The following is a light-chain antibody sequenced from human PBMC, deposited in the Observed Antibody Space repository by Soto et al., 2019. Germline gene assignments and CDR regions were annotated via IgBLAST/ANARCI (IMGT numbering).Light chain of an antibody. V-gene: IGLV1-44*01. J-gene: IGLJ1*01. CDR2: SNN. CDR1: SSNIGSNT. CDR3: AAWDDSLNGYV. Sequence: QSVLTQPPSASGTPGQSVTISWSGSSSNIGSNTVNWYQQLPGTAPKLLIYSNNQRPSGVPDRFSGSKSGTSASLAISGLQYEDEADYYCAAWDDSLNGYVFGTGNKLTV.